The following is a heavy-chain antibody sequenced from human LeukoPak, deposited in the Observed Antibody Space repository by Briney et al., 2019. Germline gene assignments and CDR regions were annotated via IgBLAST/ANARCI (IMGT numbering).Heavy chain of an antibody. CDR3: ARDRSSDYMDV. CDR2: INPNSGGT. Sequence: ASVKVSCKASGYTFTGQYMHWVRQAPGQGLEWMGWINPNSGGTSYAQKFQDRVTMTRDTSINTACMELSRLRSDDTAVYYCARDRSSDYMDVWGKGTTVTVSS. D-gene: IGHD6-6*01. J-gene: IGHJ6*03. CDR1: GYTFTGQY. V-gene: IGHV1-2*02.